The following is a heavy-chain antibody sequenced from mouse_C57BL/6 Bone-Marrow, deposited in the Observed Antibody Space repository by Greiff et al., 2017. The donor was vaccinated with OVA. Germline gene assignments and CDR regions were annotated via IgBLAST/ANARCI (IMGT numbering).Heavy chain of an antibody. CDR2: ISDGGSYT. V-gene: IGHV5-4*01. J-gene: IGHJ1*03. CDR1: GFTFSSYA. D-gene: IGHD6-2*01. CDR3: ARDCVSWYFDV. Sequence: EVKLMESGGGLVKPGGSLKLSCAASGFTFSSYAMSWVRQTPEKRLEWVATISDGGSYTYYPDNVKGRFTISRDNAKNNLYLQMSHLKSEDTAMYYCARDCVSWYFDVWGTGTTVTVSS.